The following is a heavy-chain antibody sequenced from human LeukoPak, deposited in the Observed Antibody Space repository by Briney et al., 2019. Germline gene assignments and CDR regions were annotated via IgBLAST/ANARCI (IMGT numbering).Heavy chain of an antibody. D-gene: IGHD3-10*01. CDR1: GFTFSSYA. CDR3: ARDGTGWFGGDWYFDL. J-gene: IGHJ2*01. Sequence: GGSLRLSCAASGFTFSSYAMSWVRQAPGKGLEWVSAISGSGGSTYYADSVKGRFTISRDNSKNTLYLQMNSLRAEDTAVYYCARDGTGWFGGDWYFDLWGRGTLVTVSS. V-gene: IGHV3-23*01. CDR2: ISGSGGST.